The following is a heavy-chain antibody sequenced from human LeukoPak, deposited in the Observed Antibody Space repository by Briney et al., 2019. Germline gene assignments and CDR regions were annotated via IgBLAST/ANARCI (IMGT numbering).Heavy chain of an antibody. V-gene: IGHV3-20*04. D-gene: IGHD5-12*01. CDR3: ASWAGGYSGYDTKGGFDY. Sequence: GGSLRLSCAASGFTFDDYGMSWVRQAPGKGLEWVSGINWNGGGTGYVDSVKGRFTISRDNAKNSLYLQMNSLRAEDTALYYCASWAGGYSGYDTKGGFDYWGQGTLVTVSS. J-gene: IGHJ4*02. CDR2: INWNGGGT. CDR1: GFTFDDYG.